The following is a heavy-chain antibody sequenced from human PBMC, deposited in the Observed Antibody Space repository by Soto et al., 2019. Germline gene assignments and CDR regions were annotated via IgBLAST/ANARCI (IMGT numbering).Heavy chain of an antibody. Sequence: GGSLRLSCAASGFTFSSYSMNWVRQAPGKGLEWVSYISSSSSTIYYADSVKGRFTISRDNAKNSLYLQMNSLRDEDTAVYYCARCGPVAGYYYYGMDVWGQGTTVTVSS. D-gene: IGHD3-10*01. CDR3: ARCGPVAGYYYYGMDV. CDR1: GFTFSSYS. CDR2: ISSSSSTI. V-gene: IGHV3-48*02. J-gene: IGHJ6*02.